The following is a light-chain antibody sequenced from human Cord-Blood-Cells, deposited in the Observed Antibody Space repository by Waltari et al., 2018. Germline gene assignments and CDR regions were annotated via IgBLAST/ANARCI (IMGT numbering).Light chain of an antibody. V-gene: IGLV1-47*01. CDR1: SSNIGSNY. CDR2: RKK. Sequence: QSVLTQPPSASGTPGQRVTISCSGSSSNIGSNYVYWYQQVPGTAPKLLRCRKKQGPSGVQDRVSGSKAGTSATLAISGLRSEDEAEYYCAAWEDSLSGWVFGGGTKLTVL. J-gene: IGLJ3*02. CDR3: AAWEDSLSGWV.